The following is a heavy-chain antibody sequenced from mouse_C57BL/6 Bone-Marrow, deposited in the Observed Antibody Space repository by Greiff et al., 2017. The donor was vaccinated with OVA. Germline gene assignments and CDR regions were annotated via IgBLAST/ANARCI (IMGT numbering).Heavy chain of an antibody. CDR1: GYTFTDYE. CDR3: TRDYSNYLFAY. D-gene: IGHD2-5*01. J-gene: IGHJ3*01. Sequence: VQLQQSGAELVRPGASVTLSCKASGYTFTDYEMHWVKQTPVHGLEWIGAIDPETGGTAYNQKFKGKAILTADKSSSTAYMKLRSLTSEDSAVYYCTRDYSNYLFAYWGQGTLVTVSA. V-gene: IGHV1-15*01. CDR2: IDPETGGT.